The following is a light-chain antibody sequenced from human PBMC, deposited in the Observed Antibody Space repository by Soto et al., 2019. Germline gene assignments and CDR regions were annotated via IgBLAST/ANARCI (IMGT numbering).Light chain of an antibody. CDR2: AAS. CDR1: QGIRNF. Sequence: DIRMTQSPTSLSASVGDRVTITCRASQGIRNFVAWYQQKPGKAPKLLIYAASTLQSGVPSRFSGSGSGTYFTLTINSLQPEDVATYSCQKYSSVPVFGPGTKVEIK. CDR3: QKYSSVPV. J-gene: IGKJ3*01. V-gene: IGKV1-27*01.